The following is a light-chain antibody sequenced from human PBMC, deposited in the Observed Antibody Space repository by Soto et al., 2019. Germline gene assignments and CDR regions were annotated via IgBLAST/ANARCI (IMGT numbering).Light chain of an antibody. J-gene: IGLJ7*01. CDR3: ISYTRSSTVL. CDR2: DVT. V-gene: IGLV2-14*01. Sequence: QSALTQPASVSGSTGQSITISCTGTSSDVGGYNYVCWYQQHPGKAPKLIMHDVTNRPSGVSDRFSGSKSGNTASLSISGLQAEDEADYDCISYTRSSTVLFGGGTQLTVL. CDR1: SSDVGGYNY.